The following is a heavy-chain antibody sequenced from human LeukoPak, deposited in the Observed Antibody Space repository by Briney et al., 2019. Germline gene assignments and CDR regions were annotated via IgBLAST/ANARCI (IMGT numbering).Heavy chain of an antibody. J-gene: IGHJ4*02. CDR1: GGTFSSYA. Sequence: SVKVSCKASGGTFSSYAISWVRQAPGQGLEWMGWIIPNFGTANYAQKFQGRVTMTANESTSTAYMELSSLRSEDKAVYYCARDGGYDYVWGSYRYEDYWGQGTLVTVSS. V-gene: IGHV1-69*13. CDR3: ARDGGYDYVWGSYRYEDY. CDR2: IIPNFGTA. D-gene: IGHD3-16*02.